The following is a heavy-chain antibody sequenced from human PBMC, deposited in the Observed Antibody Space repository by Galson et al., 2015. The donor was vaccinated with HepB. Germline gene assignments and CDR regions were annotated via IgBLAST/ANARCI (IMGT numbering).Heavy chain of an antibody. V-gene: IGHV1-3*01. J-gene: IGHJ4*02. CDR2: INVGNGNT. CDR1: GGSFSHHA. Sequence: SVKVSCKASGGSFSHHAMHWVRQAPGQRPEWMGWINVGNGNTKYSQKFQGRVTITRDTSARTAYMELGSLKSEDTAVYYCARSGRFGIAAADHGLYWGQGTLVTVSS. CDR3: ARSGRFGIAAADHGLY. D-gene: IGHD6-13*01.